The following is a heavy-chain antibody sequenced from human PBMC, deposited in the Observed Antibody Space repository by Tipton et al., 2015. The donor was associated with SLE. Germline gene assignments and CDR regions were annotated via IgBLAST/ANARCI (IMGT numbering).Heavy chain of an antibody. J-gene: IGHJ6*04. CDR1: GLSFSPYN. Sequence: SLRLSCEASGLSFSPYNMHWVRQAPGKGLEWVSSISTSSNYIHYAEPVRGRFTVSRDNARKSVYLQMNSLRADDTAVYYCARGGGMDVWGKGTTVTVSS. CDR3: ARGGGMDV. CDR2: ISTSSNYI. V-gene: IGHV3-21*01.